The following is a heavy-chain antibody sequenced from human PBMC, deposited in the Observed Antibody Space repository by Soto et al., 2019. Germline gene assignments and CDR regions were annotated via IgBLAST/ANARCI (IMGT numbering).Heavy chain of an antibody. D-gene: IGHD6-13*01. J-gene: IGHJ5*02. CDR1: GGSISSYY. CDR3: ARGVSSSWYGTPGWFDP. V-gene: IGHV4-4*07. CDR2: IYTSGST. Sequence: PSETLSLTCTVPGGSISSYYWSWIRQPAGKGLEWIGRIYTSGSTNYNPSLKSRVTMSVDTSKNQFSLKLSSVTAADTAVYYCARGVSSSWYGTPGWFDPWGQGTLVTVSS.